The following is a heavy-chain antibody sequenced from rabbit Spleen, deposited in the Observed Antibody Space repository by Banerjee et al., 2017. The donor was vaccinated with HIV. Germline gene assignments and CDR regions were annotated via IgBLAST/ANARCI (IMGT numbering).Heavy chain of an antibody. Sequence: QEQLVESGGGLVQPGGSLKLSCKASGFDFSSYGVSWVRQAPGKGLEWIGYIDPVFGITYYANWVNGRFTISSHNAQNTLFLQLNSLTAADTATYFCARGTSSSGYYSGSLNLWGPGTLVTVS. CDR1: GFDFSSYG. CDR2: IDPVFGIT. J-gene: IGHJ4*01. CDR3: ARGTSSSGYYSGSLNL. D-gene: IGHD1-1*01. V-gene: IGHV1S47*01.